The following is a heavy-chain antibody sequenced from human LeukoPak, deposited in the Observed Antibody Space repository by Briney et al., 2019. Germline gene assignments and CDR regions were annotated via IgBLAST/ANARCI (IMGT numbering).Heavy chain of an antibody. CDR1: GYTFTSYD. J-gene: IGHJ5*02. V-gene: IGHV1-8*01. Sequence: GASVKVSCKASGYTFTSYDINWVRQATGQGLEWMGWMNPNSGNTGYAQKFQGRVTMTRNTSISTAYMELSSLRSEDTAVYYCARVGGYCSSTSCRSRPYWFDPWGQGTLVTVSS. D-gene: IGHD2-2*01. CDR2: MNPNSGNT. CDR3: ARVGGYCSSTSCRSRPYWFDP.